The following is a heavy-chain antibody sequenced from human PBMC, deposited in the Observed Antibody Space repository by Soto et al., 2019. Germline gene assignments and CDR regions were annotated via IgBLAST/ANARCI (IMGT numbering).Heavy chain of an antibody. CDR3: ARTSIFGVVLNAFDI. J-gene: IGHJ3*02. CDR1: GGSFSGGGYY. V-gene: IGHV4-31*03. D-gene: IGHD3-3*01. Sequence: PSDTLSLTCTVSGGSFSGGGYYWSWIRQHPGKGLEWMGYISYSGSTKYKPSLQSRITISVETSKNQFSLRLTSVTAADTAIYFCARTSIFGVVLNAFDIWGQGTLVT. CDR2: ISYSGST.